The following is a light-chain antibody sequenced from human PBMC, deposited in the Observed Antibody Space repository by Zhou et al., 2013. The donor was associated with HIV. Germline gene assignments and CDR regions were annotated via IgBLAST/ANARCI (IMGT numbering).Light chain of an antibody. CDR3: QQYKIYPLT. J-gene: IGKJ4*01. CDR2: AAS. CDR1: HSISTY. Sequence: AIRMTQSPSSFSASTGDRVTITCRATHSISTYVAWFQQKPGKAPKLLVYAASTLQSGVPSRFSATGSGTDFTLTISNLQPEDIATYYCQQYKIYPLTFGGGTKVEIK. V-gene: IGKV1-8*01.